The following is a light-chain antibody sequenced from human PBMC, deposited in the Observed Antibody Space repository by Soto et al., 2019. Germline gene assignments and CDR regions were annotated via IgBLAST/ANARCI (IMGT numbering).Light chain of an antibody. J-gene: IGLJ1*01. Sequence: QSALTQPASVSGSPGQSITISCTGTSSDVGGYNYVSWYQQYPGKVPKLMIYEVSERPSGVPDRFSGSKSGNTAFLTVSGLQAEDEANYYCSSFTTSYFYVFGPGTKVTVL. CDR3: SSFTTSYFYV. CDR2: EVS. CDR1: SSDVGGYNY. V-gene: IGLV2-14*01.